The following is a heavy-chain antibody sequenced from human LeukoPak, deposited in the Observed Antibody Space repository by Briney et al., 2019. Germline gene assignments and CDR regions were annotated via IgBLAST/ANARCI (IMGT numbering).Heavy chain of an antibody. CDR3: AALARDY. CDR1: GFIFTDYG. J-gene: IGHJ4*02. D-gene: IGHD3-3*02. Sequence: PGGSLRLSCAASGFIFTDYGMHWVRQAPGKGLEWLTFIRYDGSDKYYADSVKGRFTISRDNSKNTLYLQMNSLRVEDAAVYYCAALARDYWGQGTLVTVSS. CDR2: IRYDGSDK. V-gene: IGHV3-30*02.